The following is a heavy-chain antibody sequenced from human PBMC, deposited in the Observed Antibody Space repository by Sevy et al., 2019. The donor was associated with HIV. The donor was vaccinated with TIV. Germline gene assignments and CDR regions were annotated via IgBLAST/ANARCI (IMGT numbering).Heavy chain of an antibody. CDR1: GFDFSDYY. J-gene: IGHJ4*02. D-gene: IGHD3-16*01. CDR3: VGRRYSPAYSWSYHFDY. V-gene: IGHV3-11*01. Sequence: GGSLRLSCAASGFDFSDYYMNWIRQTPGKGLEWISYISVSSSAKSYTDSVKGSLAIWRDNARNLLYLQMNSLRVEDTAVYFCVGRRYSPAYSWSYHFDYWGQGALVTVSS. CDR2: ISVSSSAK.